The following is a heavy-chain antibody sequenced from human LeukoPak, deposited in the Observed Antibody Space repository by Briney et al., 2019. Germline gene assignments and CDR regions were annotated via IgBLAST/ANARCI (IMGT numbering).Heavy chain of an antibody. CDR1: GFTFSSYT. Sequence: PGGSLRLSCAASGFTFSSYTMSWVRQAPGKGLEWVSTSGKSTKTYYADSVQGRFAISRDSSKNTLYLQMNSLRAEDTAAYYCAKWGDNYDFDKWGQGTLVTVSS. CDR2: SGKSTKT. CDR3: AKWGDNYDFDK. J-gene: IGHJ4*02. V-gene: IGHV3-23*01. D-gene: IGHD3-3*01.